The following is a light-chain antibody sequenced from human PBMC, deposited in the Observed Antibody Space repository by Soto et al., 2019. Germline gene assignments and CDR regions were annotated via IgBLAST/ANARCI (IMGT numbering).Light chain of an antibody. CDR2: AAS. CDR1: QGVTTN. CDR3: QQSYSSPWT. J-gene: IGKJ1*01. Sequence: EIVLTQSPGTLSLSPGERATLSCRASQGVTTNLAWYQQRPGQAPRLLIYAASSLQSGVPSRISGSGSGTDFTLTISSLQPEDFAAYYCQQSYSSPWTFGQGTKVDIK. V-gene: IGKV3D-11*01.